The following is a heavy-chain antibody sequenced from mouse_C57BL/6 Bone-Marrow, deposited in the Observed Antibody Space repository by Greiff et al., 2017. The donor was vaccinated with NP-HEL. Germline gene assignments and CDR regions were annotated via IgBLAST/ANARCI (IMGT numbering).Heavy chain of an antibody. Sequence: DVMLVESGGDLVKPGGSLKLSCAASGFTFSSYGMSWVRQTPDKRLEWVATISSGGSYTYYPDSVKGRFTISRDNAKNTLYLQMSSLKSEDTAMYYCARWGYYGSSYGYWGQGTTLTVSS. CDR2: ISSGGSYT. CDR3: ARWGYYGSSYGY. D-gene: IGHD1-1*01. CDR1: GFTFSSYG. J-gene: IGHJ2*01. V-gene: IGHV5-6*02.